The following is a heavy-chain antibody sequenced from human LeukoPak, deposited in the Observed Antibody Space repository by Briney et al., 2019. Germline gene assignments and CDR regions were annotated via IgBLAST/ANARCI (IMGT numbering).Heavy chain of an antibody. CDR1: GFTFTYNG. J-gene: IGHJ6*03. CDR2: ISRSSTTI. CDR3: AKAPRFGDHATEYYYYYMHV. V-gene: IGHV3-48*01. D-gene: IGHD3-16*01. Sequence: GGSLRLSCAASGFTFTYNGMSWVRQAPGKGLEWVSFISRSSTTIYYADSVKGRFTISRDNSKNTLYLQMNSLRVEDTAVHYCAKAPRFGDHATEYYYYYMHVWGKGTTVTVSS.